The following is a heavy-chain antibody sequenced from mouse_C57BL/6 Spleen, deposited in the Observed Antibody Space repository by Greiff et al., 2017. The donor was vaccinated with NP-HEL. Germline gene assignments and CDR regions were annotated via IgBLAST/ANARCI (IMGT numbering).Heavy chain of an antibody. Sequence: QVQLQQSGAELVRPGASVTLSCKASGYTFTDYEMHWVKQTPVHGLEWIGAIDPETGGTAYNQKFKGKAILTADKSSSTAYMELRSLTSEDAAVYYGTRCLASWYFDVWGTGTTVTVSS. V-gene: IGHV1-15*01. D-gene: IGHD6-1*01. CDR2: IDPETGGT. J-gene: IGHJ1*03. CDR1: GYTFTDYE. CDR3: TRCLASWYFDV.